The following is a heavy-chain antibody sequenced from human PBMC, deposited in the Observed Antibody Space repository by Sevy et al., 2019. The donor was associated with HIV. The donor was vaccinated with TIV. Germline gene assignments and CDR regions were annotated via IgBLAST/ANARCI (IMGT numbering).Heavy chain of an antibody. CDR3: ARDSIAARGSYFDY. CDR2: IWYDGSNK. D-gene: IGHD6-6*01. CDR1: GFTFSSYG. Sequence: GGSLRLSCAASGFTFSSYGMHWVRQAPGKGLEWVAVIWYDGSNKYYADSVKGRFTISRDNSKNTLYLQMNSLRAEDTAVYYCARDSIAARGSYFDYWGQGTLVTVSS. J-gene: IGHJ4*02. V-gene: IGHV3-33*01.